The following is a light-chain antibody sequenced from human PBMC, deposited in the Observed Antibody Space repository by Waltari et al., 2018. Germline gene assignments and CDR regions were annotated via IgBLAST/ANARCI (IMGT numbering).Light chain of an antibody. CDR3: QQYKSQSYT. CDR1: QSISSW. J-gene: IGKJ2*01. CDR2: RAP. V-gene: IGKV1-5*03. Sequence: DTQMTQSPATRPASVGDQVTFTGRASQSISSWLAWYQHTPGKAPKLLISRAPTLHRGVPPSSRGSGPETEFTLTFSSLQPDDFATYYCQQYKSQSYTSGQGTKLEIK.